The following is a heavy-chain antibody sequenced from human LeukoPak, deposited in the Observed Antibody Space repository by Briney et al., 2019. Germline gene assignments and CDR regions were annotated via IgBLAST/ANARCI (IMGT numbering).Heavy chain of an antibody. CDR3: ASSLPGIAVAGTFYYYGMDV. Sequence: ASVKVSCKASGGTFSSCAISWVRQAPGQGLEWMGGIIPIFGTANYARKFQGRVTITADESTSTAYMELCSLRSEDTAVYYCASSLPGIAVAGTFYYYGMDVWGQGTTVTVSS. J-gene: IGHJ6*02. CDR2: IIPIFGTA. CDR1: GGTFSSCA. V-gene: IGHV1-69*01. D-gene: IGHD6-19*01.